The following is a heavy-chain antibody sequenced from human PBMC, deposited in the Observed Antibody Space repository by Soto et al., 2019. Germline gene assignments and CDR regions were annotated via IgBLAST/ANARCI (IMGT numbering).Heavy chain of an antibody. CDR2: IYYSGSA. J-gene: IGHJ4*02. CDR1: GGSVSSSNYY. V-gene: IGHV4-61*01. D-gene: IGHD3-22*01. CDR3: ARDWTHYDSSGPGDY. Sequence: PSETLSLTCTVSGGSVSSSNYYWSWIRQPPGKGLEWLGYIYYSGSASYNPSLKSRITVSVDTSKNQFSLKLSSVTAADTAVYYCARDWTHYDSSGPGDYWGQGTLVTVSS.